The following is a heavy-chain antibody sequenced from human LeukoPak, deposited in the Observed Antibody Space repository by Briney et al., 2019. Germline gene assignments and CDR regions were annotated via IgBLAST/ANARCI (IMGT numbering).Heavy chain of an antibody. CDR2: ISWNSGSI. J-gene: IGHJ6*02. CDR1: GFTFDDYA. CDR3: AKEQQLVRANYYGMDV. Sequence: PGRSLRLSCAASGFTFDDYAMHWVRQAPGKGLEWVSGISWNSGSIGYADSVKGRFTISRDNAKNSLYLQMNSLRAEDTAVYYCAKEQQLVRANYYGMDVWGQGTTVTVSS. V-gene: IGHV3-9*01. D-gene: IGHD6-13*01.